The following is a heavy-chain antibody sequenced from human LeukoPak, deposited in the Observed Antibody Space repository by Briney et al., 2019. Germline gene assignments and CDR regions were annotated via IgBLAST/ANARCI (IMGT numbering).Heavy chain of an antibody. J-gene: IGHJ5*02. CDR3: ARDRVSPAENWFDP. V-gene: IGHV4-39*07. Sequence: PSETLSLTCTVSGGSISSSSYYWGWIRQPPGKGLVWIGSIYYSGSTYYNPSLKSRVTISVDTSKNQFSLKLSSVTAADTAVYYCARDRVSPAENWFDPWGQGTLVTVSS. CDR2: IYYSGST. CDR1: GGSISSSSYY.